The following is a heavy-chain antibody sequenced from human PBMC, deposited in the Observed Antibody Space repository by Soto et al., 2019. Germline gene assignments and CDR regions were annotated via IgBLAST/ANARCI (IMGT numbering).Heavy chain of an antibody. CDR1: GGTFYTYT. CDR2: ITPIYPTT. V-gene: IGHV1-69*15. D-gene: IGHD5-18*01. Sequence: QVQLVQSGAEVRKPGSSVQVSCKASGGTFYTYTFSWVRQAPGQGLEWMGSITPIYPTTNYAEKLQGRLTVTADGSTNTAYMELNSLTSEDTAVYYCARIPRYSLPTSDDLDSWGQGTLVTVSS. CDR3: ARIPRYSLPTSDDLDS. J-gene: IGHJ4*02.